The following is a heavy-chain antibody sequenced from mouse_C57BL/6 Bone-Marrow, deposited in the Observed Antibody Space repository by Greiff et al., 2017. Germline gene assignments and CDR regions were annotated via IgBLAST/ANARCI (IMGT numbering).Heavy chain of an antibody. CDR1: GFTFSSYA. V-gene: IGHV5-9-1*02. CDR3: TRDCPITTVVAYYAMDY. CDR2: ISSGGDYI. J-gene: IGHJ4*01. D-gene: IGHD1-1*01. Sequence: EVHLVESGEGLVKPGGSLKLSCAASGFTFSSYAMSWVRQTPEKRLEWVAYISSGGDYIYYADTVKGRFTISRDNARNTLYLQMSSLKSEDTAMYYCTRDCPITTVVAYYAMDYWGQGTSVTVSS.